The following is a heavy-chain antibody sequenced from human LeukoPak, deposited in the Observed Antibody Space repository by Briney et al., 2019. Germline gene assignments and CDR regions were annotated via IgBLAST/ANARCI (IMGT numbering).Heavy chain of an antibody. Sequence: GGSLRLSCAASGFTFNSYAMSWVRQAPGKGPEWVSVIAGSGSPTNYADSVKGRFTISRDNSKNTLYLHMSSLRAEDTAVHYCAKEQWLQPYDALDIWGQGTMVTVSS. CDR3: AKEQWLQPYDALDI. CDR2: IAGSGSPT. D-gene: IGHD6-19*01. J-gene: IGHJ3*02. V-gene: IGHV3-23*01. CDR1: GFTFNSYA.